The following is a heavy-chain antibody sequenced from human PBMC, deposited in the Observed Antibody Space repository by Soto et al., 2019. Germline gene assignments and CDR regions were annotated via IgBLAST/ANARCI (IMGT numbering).Heavy chain of an antibody. V-gene: IGHV4-4*02. CDR2: IHHSGDT. D-gene: IGHD6-19*01. Sequence: QVQLQESGPGLAKPSGTLSLTCAVSGASISSRNWWTWVRQPPGKRLEWIGEIHHSGDTNYNPSLKSRVTISVDKSKNQFSLRLSSVTAADTAVYFCARGVVAGPPYFDCWGQGTLVTVSS. CDR1: GASISSRNW. CDR3: ARGVVAGPPYFDC. J-gene: IGHJ4*02.